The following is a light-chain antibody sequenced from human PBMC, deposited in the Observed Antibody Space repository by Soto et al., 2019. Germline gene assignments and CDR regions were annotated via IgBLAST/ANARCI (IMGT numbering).Light chain of an antibody. CDR3: CSYAAANTLV. CDR2: EVS. Sequence: QSVLTQPASVSGSPGQSITISCTGTSSDVGTYDLVSWYQQHPGKAPKLMIYEVSKWPSGVSNRFSGSKSGNTASLTISGLQAEDEAEYYCCSYAAANTLVFGGGTKLTVL. J-gene: IGLJ2*01. CDR1: SSDVGTYDL. V-gene: IGLV2-23*02.